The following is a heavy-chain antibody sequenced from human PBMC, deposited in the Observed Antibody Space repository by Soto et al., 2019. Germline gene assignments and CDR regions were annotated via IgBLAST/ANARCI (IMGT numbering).Heavy chain of an antibody. CDR3: AKDKHSSGHDY. CDR2: ISYDGSNK. V-gene: IGHV3-30*18. CDR1: GFTFSSYG. J-gene: IGHJ4*02. Sequence: HPGGSLRLSCAASGFTFSSYGMHWVRQAPGKGLEWVAVISYDGSNKYYADSVKGRFTISRDNSKNTLYLQMNSLRAEDTAVYYCAKDKHSSGHDYWGQGTLVTVSS. D-gene: IGHD6-19*01.